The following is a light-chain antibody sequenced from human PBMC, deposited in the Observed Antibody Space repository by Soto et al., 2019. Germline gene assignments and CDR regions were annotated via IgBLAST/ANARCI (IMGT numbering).Light chain of an antibody. V-gene: IGLV1-40*01. CDR1: SSNIGAGYD. J-gene: IGLJ2*01. CDR3: QSYDSSLSGVV. CDR2: GNS. Sequence: QSVLTQPPSVSGAPGQRVTISCTGSSSNIGAGYDVHWYQQLPGTAPKLLIYGNSNRPSGVPDRFSGSESGTSASLAITGLQAEDEAGYYCQSYDSSLSGVVFGGGTKLTVL.